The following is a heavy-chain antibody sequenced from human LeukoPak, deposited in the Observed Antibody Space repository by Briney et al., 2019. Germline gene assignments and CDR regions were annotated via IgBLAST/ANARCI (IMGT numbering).Heavy chain of an antibody. D-gene: IGHD3-16*02. CDR3: ARDLYDYVWGSYLQGDAFDI. CDR1: GFTFSSYG. V-gene: IGHV3-48*04. CDR2: ISSSGSTI. Sequence: PGGSLRLSCAASGFTFSSYGMSWVRQAPGKGLEWVSYISSSGSTIYYADSVKGRFTISRDNAKNSLYLQMNSLRAEDTAVYYCARDLYDYVWGSYLQGDAFDIWGQGTMVTVSS. J-gene: IGHJ3*02.